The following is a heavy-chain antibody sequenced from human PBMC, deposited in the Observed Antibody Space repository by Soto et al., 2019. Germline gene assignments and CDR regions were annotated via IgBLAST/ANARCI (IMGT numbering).Heavy chain of an antibody. CDR2: ISKDGSSK. CDR3: ARSRSGAVADSFDF. V-gene: IGHV3-30*04. J-gene: IGHJ4*02. CDR1: GFIFSRYA. Sequence: GGSLRLSCAASGFIFSRYAIHWVRQAPGKGLEWLAVISKDGSSKYYLDSVKGRFTIFRDNSKNTVHLEMNSLRDEDTALYYCARSRSGAVADSFDFWGQGTLVTVSS. D-gene: IGHD3-10*01.